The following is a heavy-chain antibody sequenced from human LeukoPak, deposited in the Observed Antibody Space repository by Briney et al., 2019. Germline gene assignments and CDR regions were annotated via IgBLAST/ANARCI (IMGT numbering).Heavy chain of an antibody. D-gene: IGHD6-19*01. V-gene: IGHV3-23*01. CDR1: GFTFSSYA. J-gene: IGHJ4*02. CDR2: ITAGGDST. CDR3: ARGTILAVAGELDY. Sequence: GGSLRLSCAASGFTFSSYAMNWVRQAPGKGLEWVSSITAGGDSTYYADSVKGRFTISRDNSKNSLYLQMNSLRAEDTALYHCARGTILAVAGELDYWGQGTLVTVSS.